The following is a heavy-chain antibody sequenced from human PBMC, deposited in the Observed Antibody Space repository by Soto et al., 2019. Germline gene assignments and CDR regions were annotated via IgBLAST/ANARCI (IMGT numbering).Heavy chain of an antibody. Sequence: EVQLVESGGGLVQPGGSLRLSCAASGFTFSSYNMNWVRQAPGKGLECVSYISSSSNTIYYAASVKGRFNISRDNAKNSLYVQMNILRAGDTAVYYCARATPGSWFGMDVWGQGTTVTVSS. D-gene: IGHD3-10*01. CDR1: GFTFSSYN. CDR3: ARATPGSWFGMDV. J-gene: IGHJ6*02. CDR2: ISSSSNTI. V-gene: IGHV3-48*01.